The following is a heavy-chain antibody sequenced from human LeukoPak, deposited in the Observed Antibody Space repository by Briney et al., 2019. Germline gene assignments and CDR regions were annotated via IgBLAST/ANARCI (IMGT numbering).Heavy chain of an antibody. CDR3: ARATYYDILTGYFNWFDP. D-gene: IGHD3-9*01. V-gene: IGHV1-2*02. CDR1: GYTFTGYY. CDR2: INPNSGGT. Sequence: ASVKVSCKASGYTFTGYYMHWVRQAPGQGLEWMGWINPNSGGTNYAQKFQGRVTMTRDTSISTAYMELSRLRSDDTAVYYCARATYYDILTGYFNWFDPWGQGTLVTVSS. J-gene: IGHJ5*02.